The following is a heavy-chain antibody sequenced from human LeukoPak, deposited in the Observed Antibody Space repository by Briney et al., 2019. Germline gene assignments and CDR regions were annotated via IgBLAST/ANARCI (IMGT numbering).Heavy chain of an antibody. J-gene: IGHJ4*02. CDR1: GFTFSDYY. D-gene: IGHD5-12*01. CDR2: ISSSSSYT. Sequence: GGSLRLSCAASGFTFSDYYMSWIRQAPGKRLEWVSYISSSSSYTNYADSVKGRFTISRDNAKNSLYLQMNSLRAEDTAVYYCARPAGYSGYDWFDYWGQGTLVTVSS. CDR3: ARPAGYSGYDWFDY. V-gene: IGHV3-11*06.